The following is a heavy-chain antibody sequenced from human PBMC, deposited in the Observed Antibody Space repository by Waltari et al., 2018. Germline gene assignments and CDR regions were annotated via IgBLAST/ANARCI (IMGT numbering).Heavy chain of an antibody. CDR3: ARDRHTGGWNGYYGLDV. D-gene: IGHD1-1*01. CDR2: NGNDGVTK. Sequence: QVNLMESGGGVVQPGRSLRLSCEGSGFIFSPYVIHWVRQAPGKGREEGCKWVAVNGNDGVTKYDSDSVKGRFTISRDNSKNTVYLQINSLSAEDTAVYQCARDRHTGGWNGYYGLDVWGQGTTVIVSS. V-gene: IGHV3-33*01. J-gene: IGHJ6*02. CDR1: GFIFSPYV.